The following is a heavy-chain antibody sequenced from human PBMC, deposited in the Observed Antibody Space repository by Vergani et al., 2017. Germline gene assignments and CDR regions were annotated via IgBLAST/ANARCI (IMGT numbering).Heavy chain of an antibody. J-gene: IGHJ6*03. CDR3: ARAGGSYYYYYYMDV. CDR1: GFTFSSYW. D-gene: IGHD1-26*01. V-gene: IGHV3-74*01. CDR2: INSDGSST. Sequence: EVQLVESGGGLVQPGGSLRLSCAASGFTFSSYWMHWVRQAPGKGLVWVSRINSDGSSTSYADSVKGRFTISRDNAKNTLYLQMNSLRAEDTAVYYCARAGGSYYYYYYMDVWGKGTTVTVSS.